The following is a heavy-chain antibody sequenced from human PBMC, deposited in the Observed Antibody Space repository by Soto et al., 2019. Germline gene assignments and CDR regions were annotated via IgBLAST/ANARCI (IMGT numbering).Heavy chain of an antibody. CDR3: ARVRRYSSGWSYFDY. J-gene: IGHJ4*02. D-gene: IGHD6-19*01. CDR1: GFTFSSFA. CDR2: ISGSGGST. V-gene: IGHV3-23*01. Sequence: GGSLRLSCAASGFTFSSFAMSWVRQAPGKGLDWVSAISGSGGSTYSADSVKGRFTISRDNSKNTLYLQMNSLRAEDTAVYYCARVRRYSSGWSYFDYWGQGGMVTVSS.